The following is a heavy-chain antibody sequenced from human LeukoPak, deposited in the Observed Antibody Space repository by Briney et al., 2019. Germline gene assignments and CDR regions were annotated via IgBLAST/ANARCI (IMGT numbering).Heavy chain of an antibody. CDR3: AVLGGITVVRGVISEVGDAFDL. CDR2: INSEESDK. Sequence: GGSLRLSCAASGFSFSSYWINWVRQAPGKGLVWVARINSEESDKSYADSVRGRFTISRDNAKSTLYLQMNSLRADDTAVYYCAVLGGITVVRGVISEVGDAFDLWGQGTMVTVSS. V-gene: IGHV3-74*01. D-gene: IGHD3-10*01. J-gene: IGHJ3*01. CDR1: GFSFSSYW.